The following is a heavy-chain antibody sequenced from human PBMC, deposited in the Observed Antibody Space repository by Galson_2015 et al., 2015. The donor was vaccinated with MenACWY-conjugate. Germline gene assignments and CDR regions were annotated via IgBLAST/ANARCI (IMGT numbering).Heavy chain of an antibody. Sequence: SETLSLTCTVSGGSIRSSYWNWIRQPPGKGLEWIGYIYHSGSTNCNPSLKSRVTISVDTSKNQFSLNLSSVTAADTAVYYCARGTFDSSWYFPLWGQGTLVTVSS. J-gene: IGHJ4*02. V-gene: IGHV4-59*01. CDR3: ARGTFDSSWYFPL. CDR2: IYHSGST. CDR1: GGSIRSSY. D-gene: IGHD6-13*01.